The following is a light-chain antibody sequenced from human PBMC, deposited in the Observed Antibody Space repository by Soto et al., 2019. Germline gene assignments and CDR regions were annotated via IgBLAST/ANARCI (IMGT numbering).Light chain of an antibody. CDR3: QQYYSTPPT. Sequence: ETVMTQSPASLSLSPGERATLSCRASQSVSDNLAWYQQKPGQPPRLLIYGASTRATGVPDRFSGSGSGTEFTLTISSLQAEDVAFYYCQQYYSTPPTFGQGTKVEIK. CDR2: GAS. V-gene: IGKV3-15*01. CDR1: QSVSDN. J-gene: IGKJ1*01.